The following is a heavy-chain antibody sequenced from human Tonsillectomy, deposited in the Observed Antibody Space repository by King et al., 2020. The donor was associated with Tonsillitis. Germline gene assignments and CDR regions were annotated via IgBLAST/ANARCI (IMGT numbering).Heavy chain of an antibody. J-gene: IGHJ4*02. V-gene: IGHV3-23*04. Sequence: EVQLVESGGGLVQPGGSLRLSCAASGFTFTSYAMSWVRQAPGKGLEWGSAIGGSGGSTYSADSVKGRFTISRDNSKNTLYLQMNSLKAEDTALYYCAKDRGIIYNYYFDYWGQGTLVTVSS. CDR2: IGGSGGST. D-gene: IGHD3-10*01. CDR3: AKDRGIIYNYYFDY. CDR1: GFTFTSYA.